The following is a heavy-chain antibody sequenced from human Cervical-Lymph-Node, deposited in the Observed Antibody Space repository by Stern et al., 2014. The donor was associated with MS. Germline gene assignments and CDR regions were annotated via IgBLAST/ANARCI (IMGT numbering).Heavy chain of an antibody. CDR1: GYTFTSHY. D-gene: IGHD2-21*01. Sequence: VQLVESGPEVQKPGASVRISCKASGYTFTSHYMHWVRQAPGQGLEWMGLINPSTGSSIYAQRFQGRLAMTRDTSSNTVYLELTTLTSEETALYFCARDVARKYYFDYWGQGTLVTVSS. CDR2: INPSTGSS. CDR3: ARDVARKYYFDY. V-gene: IGHV1-46*01. J-gene: IGHJ4*02.